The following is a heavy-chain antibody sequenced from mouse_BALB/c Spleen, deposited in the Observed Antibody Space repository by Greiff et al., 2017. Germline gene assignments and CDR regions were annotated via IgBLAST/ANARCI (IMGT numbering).Heavy chain of an antibody. CDR1: GFTFSSYA. CDR2: ISSGGSYT. J-gene: IGHJ3*01. Sequence: EVKLVESGGGLVKPGGSLKLSCAASGFTFSSYAMSWVRQSPEKRLEWVAEISSGGSYTYYPDTVTGRFTISRDNAKNTLYLEMSSLRSEDTAMYYCARDFFTTATAYWGQGTLVTVSA. D-gene: IGHD1-2*01. V-gene: IGHV5-9-4*01. CDR3: ARDFFTTATAY.